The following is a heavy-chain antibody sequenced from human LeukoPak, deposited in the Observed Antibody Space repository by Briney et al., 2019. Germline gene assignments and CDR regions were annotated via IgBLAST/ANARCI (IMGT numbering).Heavy chain of an antibody. CDR1: GYTLTELS. J-gene: IGHJ6*02. Sequence: VASVTVSCKVSGYTLTELSMHWVRQAPGKGLEWMGGFYPEDGETIYAQKFQGRVTMTEDTSTDTAYMELSSLRSEDTAVYYCATVSEARYYYYGMDVWGQGTTVTVSS. V-gene: IGHV1-24*01. CDR3: ATVSEARYYYYGMDV. CDR2: FYPEDGET. D-gene: IGHD1-14*01.